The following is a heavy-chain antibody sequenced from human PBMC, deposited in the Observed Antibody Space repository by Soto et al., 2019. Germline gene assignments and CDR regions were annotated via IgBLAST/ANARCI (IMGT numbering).Heavy chain of an antibody. Sequence: EVQLLESGGGLVQPGGSLRLSCAASGFTFSSYAMRWVRQAPVKGLEWVSAISGSGGSTYYAASVKGRFTISRDHSKNPLYLQINSLIAEDTAVYYCARRGSGSYYDYWGQGTLVTVSS. CDR2: ISGSGGST. CDR1: GFTFSSYA. V-gene: IGHV3-23*01. D-gene: IGHD1-26*01. J-gene: IGHJ4*02. CDR3: ARRGSGSYYDY.